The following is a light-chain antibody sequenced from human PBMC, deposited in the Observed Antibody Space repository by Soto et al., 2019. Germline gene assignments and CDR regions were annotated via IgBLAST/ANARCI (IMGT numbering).Light chain of an antibody. CDR2: AAS. J-gene: IGKJ3*01. V-gene: IGKV1-12*01. Sequence: DIQMTQSPSSVSASVGDRVTITCRASEGISSCLAWYPQKPGKAPKLLISAASSLESGVPSRFNGSGSGTDFTLTISSLQPEDSATYYCHQANSFPFTFGPGTKVDI. CDR1: EGISSC. CDR3: HQANSFPFT.